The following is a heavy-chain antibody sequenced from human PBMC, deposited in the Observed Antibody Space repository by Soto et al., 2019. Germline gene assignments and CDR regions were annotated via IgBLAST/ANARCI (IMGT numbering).Heavy chain of an antibody. J-gene: IGHJ4*02. Sequence: GGSLRLSCAASGFTFNNYAMNWVRQAPGKGLEWVATISATGGSTYYADSVKGRFTISRDNSKNTLYLQMNGLRVEDTAVYYCAKDRLAGNFDYWGQGTQVTVSS. V-gene: IGHV3-23*01. CDR3: AKDRLAGNFDY. CDR1: GFTFNNYA. CDR2: ISATGGST.